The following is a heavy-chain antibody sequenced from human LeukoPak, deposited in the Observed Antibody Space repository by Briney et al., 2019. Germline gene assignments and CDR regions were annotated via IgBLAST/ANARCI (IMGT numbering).Heavy chain of an antibody. J-gene: IGHJ4*02. D-gene: IGHD3-16*01. V-gene: IGHV4-4*09. Sequence: SETLSLTCTVSGGSISSYYWSWIRQPPGKGLEWIWYIYTSGSTNYNPSLKSRVTISVDTSKNQFSLKLSSVAAADTAVYYCARHRYGGKFDYWGQGTLVTLSS. CDR1: GGSISSYY. CDR3: ARHRYGGKFDY. CDR2: IYTSGST.